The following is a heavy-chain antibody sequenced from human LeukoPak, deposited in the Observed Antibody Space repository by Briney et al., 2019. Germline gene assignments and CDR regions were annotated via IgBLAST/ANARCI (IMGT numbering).Heavy chain of an antibody. CDR3: ATSFNWNYDH. CDR2: ISGSGGST. V-gene: IGHV3-23*01. J-gene: IGHJ5*02. Sequence: PGGSLRLSCAASGFTFSSYAMSWVRQAPGKGLEWASAISGSGGSTYYADSVKGRFTISRDNSKNTLYLQMSSLRAEDTALYYCATSFNWNYDHWGQGTLVTVSS. D-gene: IGHD1-7*01. CDR1: GFTFSSYA.